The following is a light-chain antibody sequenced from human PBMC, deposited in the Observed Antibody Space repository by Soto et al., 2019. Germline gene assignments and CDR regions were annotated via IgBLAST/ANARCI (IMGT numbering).Light chain of an antibody. J-gene: IGKJ1*01. V-gene: IGKV1-6*01. Sequence: AILLTQSPSSLSASVGDTVTITCRASQRIGNDLGWYQQKTGKAPKLLIFAASSLQSGVPSRFSGSGSGRDFTLTISSLQPDDFATYYCLQDYSYPWTFGQGTKVETK. CDR2: AAS. CDR1: QRIGND. CDR3: LQDYSYPWT.